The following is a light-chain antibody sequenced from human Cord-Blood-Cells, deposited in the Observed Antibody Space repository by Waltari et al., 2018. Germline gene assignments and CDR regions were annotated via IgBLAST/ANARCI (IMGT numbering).Light chain of an antibody. CDR1: RRDVGGYNY. Sequence: QSALTQPASVSGSPGHSLTLPCSGTRRDVGGYNYLSWYQQHPDKAPKLMIYDVGRRPSGVSNRFSGSKSGNTASLTISGLQAEDEADYYCSSYTSSSTWVFGGGTKLTVL. CDR2: DVG. V-gene: IGLV2-14*01. J-gene: IGLJ3*02. CDR3: SSYTSSSTWV.